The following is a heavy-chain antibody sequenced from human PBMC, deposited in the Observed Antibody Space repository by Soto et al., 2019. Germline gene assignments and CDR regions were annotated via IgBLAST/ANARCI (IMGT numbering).Heavy chain of an antibody. V-gene: IGHV4-30-4*01. D-gene: IGHD2-8*01. Sequence: SLTCTVSGGSISSGDYYWSWIRQPPGKGLEWIGYIYYSGSTYYNPSLKSRVTISVDTSKNQFSLKLSSVTAADTAVYYCARAPIVYAIRPLFPYWVQGPLLTVSS. CDR2: IYYSGST. CDR3: ARAPIVYAIRPLFPY. J-gene: IGHJ4*02. CDR1: GGSISSGDYY.